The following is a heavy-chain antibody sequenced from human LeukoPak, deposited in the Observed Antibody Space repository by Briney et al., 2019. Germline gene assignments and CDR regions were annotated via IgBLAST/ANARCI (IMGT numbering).Heavy chain of an antibody. CDR2: MNPNSGNT. CDR1: GHTFASYD. D-gene: IGHD6-19*01. Sequence: GASVKVSCKASGHTFASYDINWVRQATGQGLEWMGWMNPNSGNTGYAQKFQGRVTMTSNTSITTAYMELSSLRSEDTAVYYCAREGYSSGWPIVGEDAFDIWGQGTMVTVSS. J-gene: IGHJ3*02. V-gene: IGHV1-8*01. CDR3: AREGYSSGWPIVGEDAFDI.